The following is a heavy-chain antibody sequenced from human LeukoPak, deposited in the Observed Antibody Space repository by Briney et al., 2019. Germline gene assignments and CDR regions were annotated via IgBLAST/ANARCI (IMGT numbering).Heavy chain of an antibody. CDR3: ARGYDSSGYSFYFDY. CDR2: IYYSGST. V-gene: IGHV4-59*08. D-gene: IGHD3-22*01. CDR1: GGSISSYY. J-gene: IGHJ4*02. Sequence: PSETLSLTCTVSGGSISSYYWSWIRQPPGKGLEWIGYIYYSGSTYYNPSLKSRVTISVDTSKNQFSLKLSSVTAADTAVYYCARGYDSSGYSFYFDYWGQGTLVTVSS.